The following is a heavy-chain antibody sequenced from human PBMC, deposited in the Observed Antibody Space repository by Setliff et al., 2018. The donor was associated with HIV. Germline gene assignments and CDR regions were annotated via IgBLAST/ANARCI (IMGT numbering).Heavy chain of an antibody. CDR1: TNTFLNYG. CDR3: ARDVGYCTATSCQTGFDY. J-gene: IGHJ4*02. CDR2: ISVHNDNS. V-gene: IGHV1-18*01. Sequence: ASVKVSCKASTNTFLNYGISWVRQAPGQGLEWMGWISVHNDNSNYAQRFRDRVTMTTDIPTSTVYMELRGLRSDDTAVYYCARDVGYCTATSCQTGFDYWGQGTLVTVSS. D-gene: IGHD2-8*02.